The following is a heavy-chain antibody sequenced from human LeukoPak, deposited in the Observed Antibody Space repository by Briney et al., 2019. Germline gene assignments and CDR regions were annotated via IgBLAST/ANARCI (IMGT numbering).Heavy chain of an antibody. J-gene: IGHJ4*02. V-gene: IGHV4-61*05. D-gene: IGHD3-16*01. CDR3: TRGAGWLIDY. CDR1: GGSISSCSYY. Sequence: SETLSLTCTVSGGSISSCSYYWGWIRQPPGKGLEWIGYIYYSGSTNYNPSLKSRVTISVDTSKNQFSLKLSSVTAADTAVYYCTRGAGWLIDYWGQGILVTVSS. CDR2: IYYSGST.